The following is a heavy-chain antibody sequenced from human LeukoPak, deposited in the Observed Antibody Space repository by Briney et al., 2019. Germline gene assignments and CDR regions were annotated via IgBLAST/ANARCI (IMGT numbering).Heavy chain of an antibody. V-gene: IGHV4-4*07. CDR1: GGSISSYY. D-gene: IGHD5-18*01. CDR2: IYTSGST. Sequence: PSETLSLTCTVSGGSISSYYWSWIRQPAGKGLEWIGRIYTSGSTNYNPSLKSRVTMSVDTSKNQFSLKLSSVTAADTAVYYCARAGRGYSYGSWAFDIWGQGTLVTVSS. J-gene: IGHJ4*02. CDR3: ARAGRGYSYGSWAFDI.